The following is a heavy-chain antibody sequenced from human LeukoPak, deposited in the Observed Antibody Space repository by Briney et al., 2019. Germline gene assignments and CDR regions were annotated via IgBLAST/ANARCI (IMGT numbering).Heavy chain of an antibody. CDR2: ISSSSSTI. V-gene: IGHV3-48*01. CDR1: GFTFSSYS. CDR3: AKTPTATRWLVLYYFDY. J-gene: IGHJ4*02. Sequence: GGSLRLSCAASGFTFSSYSMNWVRQAPGKGLEWVSYISSSSSTIYYGDSVKGRFTISRDNSKNTLYLQMNSLRAEDTAVYYCAKTPTATRWLVLYYFDYWGQGTLVTVSS. D-gene: IGHD5-24*01.